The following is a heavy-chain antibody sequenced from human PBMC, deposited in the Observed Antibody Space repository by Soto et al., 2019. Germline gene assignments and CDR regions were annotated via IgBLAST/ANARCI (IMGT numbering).Heavy chain of an antibody. D-gene: IGHD6-13*01. CDR1: GFSFSSYV. Sequence: AGGSLRLSCAASGFSFSSYVMSWVRQAPGKGLEWVSAMSGSGGSTYYPDSVKGRFTISRDNSENTLYLQMNSLRAEDTAVYYCAKASGSSWPYYFDSWGQGTLVTVSS. V-gene: IGHV3-23*01. CDR3: AKASGSSWPYYFDS. CDR2: MSGSGGST. J-gene: IGHJ4*02.